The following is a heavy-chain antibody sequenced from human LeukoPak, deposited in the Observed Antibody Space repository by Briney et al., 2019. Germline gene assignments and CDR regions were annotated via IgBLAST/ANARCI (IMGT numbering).Heavy chain of an antibody. Sequence: ASVKVSCKASGGTFSSYAISWVRQAPGQGLEWMGIINPSGGSTSYAQKFQGRVTMTRDTSTSTVYMELSSLRSEDTAVYYCARDWAYCGGDCHRYLGYWGQGTLVTVSS. CDR3: ARDWAYCGGDCHRYLGY. D-gene: IGHD2-21*02. CDR1: GGTFSSYA. J-gene: IGHJ4*02. V-gene: IGHV1-46*01. CDR2: INPSGGST.